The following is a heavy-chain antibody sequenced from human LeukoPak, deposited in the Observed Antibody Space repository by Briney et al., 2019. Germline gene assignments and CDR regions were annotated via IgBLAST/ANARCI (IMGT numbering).Heavy chain of an antibody. D-gene: IGHD3-9*01. J-gene: IGHJ4*02. Sequence: GASVKVSCKASGYTFTSYAMNWVRQAPGQGLEWMGWINTNTGNPTYAQGFTGRFVSSLDTSVSTAYLQISSLKAEDTAVYYCARGDDRYFDWLLPLDYWGQGTLVTVSS. CDR3: ARGDDRYFDWLLPLDY. V-gene: IGHV7-4-1*02. CDR2: INTNTGNP. CDR1: GYTFTSYA.